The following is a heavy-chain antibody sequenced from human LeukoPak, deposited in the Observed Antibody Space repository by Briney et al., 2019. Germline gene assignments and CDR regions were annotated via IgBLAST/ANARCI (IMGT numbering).Heavy chain of an antibody. CDR1: GASISHYY. J-gene: IGHJ4*02. CDR3: ARHGGSSGRFRWVSRDY. Sequence: SETLSLTCIVSGASISHYYWSWIRQPPGKGLEWIGYLYHSGSSRFNPSLESRVTISVDTSKNQFSLKLSSVTAADTAVYYCARHGGSSGRFRWVSRDYWGQGTLVTVSS. V-gene: IGHV4-59*08. CDR2: LYHSGSS. D-gene: IGHD6-6*01.